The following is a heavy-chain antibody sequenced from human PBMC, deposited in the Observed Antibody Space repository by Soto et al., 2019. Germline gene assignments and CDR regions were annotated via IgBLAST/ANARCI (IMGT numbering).Heavy chain of an antibody. CDR1: GGSIDSYF. J-gene: IGHJ4*02. Sequence: PSETLSLTCTVSGGSIDSYFWGWIRQPPGKGLEWIGSIYYSGSTYYNPSLKSRVTISVDTSKNQFSLKLSSVTAADTAVYYCARDYDSSGDYWGQGTLVTVSS. CDR2: IYYSGST. CDR3: ARDYDSSGDY. V-gene: IGHV4-39*01. D-gene: IGHD3-22*01.